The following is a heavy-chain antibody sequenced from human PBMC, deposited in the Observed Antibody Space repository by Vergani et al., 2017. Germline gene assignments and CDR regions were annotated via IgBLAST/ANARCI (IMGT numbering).Heavy chain of an antibody. D-gene: IGHD3-10*01. V-gene: IGHV4-4*03. CDR2: INHSGST. CDR1: GGSISSSNW. CDR3: ASARITMLRGGTTGYFDL. Sequence: QVQLQESGPGLVKPPGTLSLTCAVSGGSISSSNWWSWVRQPPGKGLEWIGEINHSGSTNYNPSLKSRVTISVDTSKNQFSLKLSSVTAADAAVYYCASARITMLRGGTTGYFDLWGRGTLVTVSS. J-gene: IGHJ2*01.